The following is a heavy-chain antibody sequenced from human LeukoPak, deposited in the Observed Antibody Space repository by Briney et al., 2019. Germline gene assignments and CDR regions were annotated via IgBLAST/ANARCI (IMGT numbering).Heavy chain of an antibody. D-gene: IGHD1-26*01. J-gene: IGHJ4*02. CDR1: GGFFTDYY. V-gene: IGHV4-39*07. CDR3: TRDREHGTQDS. CDR2: IYYRGNT. Sequence: SETLSPTCTVSGGFFTDYYWVWIRQPPGKGLEWIGSIYYRGNTFYNPSLRNRVSISIDTSKGRFSLNLNSVTAADTAVYFCTRDREHGTQDSWGQGTLVTVS.